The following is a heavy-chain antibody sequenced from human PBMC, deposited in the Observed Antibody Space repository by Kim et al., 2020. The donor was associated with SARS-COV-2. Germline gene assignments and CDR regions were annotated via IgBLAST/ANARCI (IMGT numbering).Heavy chain of an antibody. J-gene: IGHJ4*02. D-gene: IGHD2-21*01. V-gene: IGHV1-18*01. CDR3: ARVFPLPQVRREYYFDY. Sequence: LQGRVTMTTDTSTSTAYMELRSLRSDDTAVYYCARVFPLPQVRREYYFDYWGQGTLVTVSS.